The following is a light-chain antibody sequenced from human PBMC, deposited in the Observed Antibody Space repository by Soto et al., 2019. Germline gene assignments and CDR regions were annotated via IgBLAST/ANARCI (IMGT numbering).Light chain of an antibody. CDR1: QTVRNNY. CDR2: GAS. CDR3: QQYGSSPPMYT. Sequence: EFVLTQSPGTLSLSPGERATLSCRASQTVRNNYLAWYQQKPGQAPRLLIYGASSRATGIPDRFSGSGSGTDFTLTISRLEPEDFAVYYCQQYGSSPPMYTFGQGTKLEIK. V-gene: IGKV3-20*01. J-gene: IGKJ2*01.